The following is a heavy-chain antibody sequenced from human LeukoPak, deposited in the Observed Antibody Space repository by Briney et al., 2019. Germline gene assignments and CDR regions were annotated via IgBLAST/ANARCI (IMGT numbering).Heavy chain of an antibody. D-gene: IGHD2-8*02. J-gene: IGHJ4*02. CDR3: AKTVVGYAYGFPMGGYYFDN. V-gene: IGHV3-23*01. Sequence: GGSLRLSCAASGVTFSAYAMSWVRQAPGKGLEWVSAISGSGDSTYSADSVRGRFTISRDNSKNTLYLQMRSLRAEDTTLYYCAKTVVGYAYGFPMGGYYFDNWGQGTLVTVSS. CDR1: GVTFSAYA. CDR2: ISGSGDST.